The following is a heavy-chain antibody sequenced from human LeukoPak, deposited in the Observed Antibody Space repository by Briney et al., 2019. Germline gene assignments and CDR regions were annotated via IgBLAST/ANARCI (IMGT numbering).Heavy chain of an antibody. CDR1: GFTFDDYG. D-gene: IGHD1-26*01. CDR3: ARDGGMGATYSKYYFDY. V-gene: IGHV3-20*04. Sequence: GGSPRLSCAASGFTFDDYGMSWVRQAPGKGLEWVSGINWNGGSTGYADSVKGRFTISRDNAKNSLYLQMNSLRAEDTALYYCARDGGMGATYSKYYFDYWGQGTLVTVSS. J-gene: IGHJ4*02. CDR2: INWNGGST.